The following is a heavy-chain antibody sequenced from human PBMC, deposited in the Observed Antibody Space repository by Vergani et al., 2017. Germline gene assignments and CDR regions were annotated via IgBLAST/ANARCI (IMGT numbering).Heavy chain of an antibody. V-gene: IGHV4-61*02. CDR1: GGSISSGSYY. CDR3: ARGPSVVQGHYIYYYSYFMDV. Sequence: QVQLQESGPGLVKPSQTLSLTCTVSGGSISSGSYYWSWIRQPAGKGLEWIGRIYTSGSTNYNPSLKSRVNMSVDTAKNQFSLKLSSVTAADTAVYYCARGPSVVQGHYIYYYSYFMDVWGKGTTVTVSS. CDR2: IYTSGST. D-gene: IGHD2-15*01. J-gene: IGHJ6*03.